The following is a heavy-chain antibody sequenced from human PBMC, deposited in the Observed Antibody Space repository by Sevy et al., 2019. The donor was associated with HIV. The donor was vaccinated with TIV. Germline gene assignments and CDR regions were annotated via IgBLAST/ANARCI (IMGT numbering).Heavy chain of an antibody. V-gene: IGHV3-21*01. J-gene: IGHJ4*02. CDR2: ITYSSNYI. Sequence: GGSLRLSCAASGFTFSTYNMNWVRQAPGKGLEWVSSITYSSNYIYHADSVKGRFTISRDNAKDSLYLQMNSLRAEDTAVYFCARDRRTLNYYGSSGYNYYFDYWGQGTLVTVSS. CDR1: GFTFSTYN. CDR3: ARDRRTLNYYGSSGYNYYFDY. D-gene: IGHD3-22*01.